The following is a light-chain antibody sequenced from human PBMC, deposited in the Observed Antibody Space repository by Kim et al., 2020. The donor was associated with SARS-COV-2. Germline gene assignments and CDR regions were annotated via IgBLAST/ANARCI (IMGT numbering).Light chain of an antibody. CDR1: QDIRND. Sequence: ASVEDIVTSTYRGSQDIRNDLGWYQQNPGRAPKRLIYGASCLQSGVPSRFSGSGSGTEFTLTISSLQPEDFATYFCLQHNTYPITFGQGTRLEIK. CDR3: LQHNTYPIT. V-gene: IGKV1-17*01. J-gene: IGKJ5*01. CDR2: GAS.